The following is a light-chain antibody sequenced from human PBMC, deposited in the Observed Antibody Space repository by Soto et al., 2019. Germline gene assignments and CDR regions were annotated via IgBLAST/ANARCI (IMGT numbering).Light chain of an antibody. CDR2: GAF. Sequence: EIVMTQSPATLSVSPGETATLSCRASQSVRYNLAWYQQKPGQGPRLLIYGAFTRATGIPARFSGIGSGTEFTLTISSLQSEDFAVYYCQQYKNWPPLTFGGGTKVEIK. V-gene: IGKV3-15*01. CDR3: QQYKNWPPLT. J-gene: IGKJ4*01. CDR1: QSVRYN.